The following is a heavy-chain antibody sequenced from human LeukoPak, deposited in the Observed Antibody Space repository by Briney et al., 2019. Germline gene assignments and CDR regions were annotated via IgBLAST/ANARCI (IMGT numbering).Heavy chain of an antibody. CDR2: ISGSGGST. V-gene: IGHV3-23*01. Sequence: GGSLRLSCAASGFTFSSYAMSWVRQAPGKGLEWVSAISGSGGSTYYADSVKGRFTISRDNSKNTLYLQMNSLRAEDTGVYYCAKREGDTGCFQHYYYYGMDVWGQGTTVTVSS. CDR3: AKREGDTGCFQHYYYYGMDV. CDR1: GFTFSSYA. D-gene: IGHD2-21*01. J-gene: IGHJ6*02.